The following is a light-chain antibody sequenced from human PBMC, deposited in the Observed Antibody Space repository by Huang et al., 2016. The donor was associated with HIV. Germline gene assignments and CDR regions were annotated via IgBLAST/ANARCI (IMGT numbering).Light chain of an antibody. CDR1: QGINNY. CDR2: AAS. V-gene: IGKV1-17*03. Sequence: DIQMTQSPSVMSASVGDRVTITCRASQGINNYLAWFQQKPGKGPKRLIYAASTLQSGVPSRFSGSGSETEFTLTISSLQPEDFATYYCLQHNTYPWTFGQGTKVEIK. J-gene: IGKJ1*01. CDR3: LQHNTYPWT.